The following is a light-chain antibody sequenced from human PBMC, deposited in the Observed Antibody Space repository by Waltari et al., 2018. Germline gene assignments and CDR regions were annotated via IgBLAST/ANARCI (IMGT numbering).Light chain of an antibody. CDR1: QSVLYSSNNKNY. J-gene: IGKJ5*01. V-gene: IGKV4-1*01. Sequence: DIVMTQSPDSLAVSLGERSTINCKSSQSVLYSSNNKNYLAWYQQKAGQPPKLLIYWASTRESGVPDRFSGSGSGTDFTLTISSLQAEDVAVYYCHQYYIPPLTFGQGTRLEI. CDR2: WAS. CDR3: HQYYIPPLT.